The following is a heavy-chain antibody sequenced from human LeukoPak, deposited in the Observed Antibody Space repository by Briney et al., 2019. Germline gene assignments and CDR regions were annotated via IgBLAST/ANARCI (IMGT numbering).Heavy chain of an antibody. J-gene: IGHJ4*02. Sequence: PGGSLRLSCAASGFTFSSYSMNWVRQAPGKGLEWVSYISSSSSTIYYADSVKGRFTISRDNAKNTLYLQMNSLRAEDTALYYCAKVGWQWLLYYYLDFWGQGTLVTVSS. D-gene: IGHD6-19*01. CDR2: ISSSSSTI. CDR1: GFTFSSYS. CDR3: AKVGWQWLLYYYLDF. V-gene: IGHV3-48*01.